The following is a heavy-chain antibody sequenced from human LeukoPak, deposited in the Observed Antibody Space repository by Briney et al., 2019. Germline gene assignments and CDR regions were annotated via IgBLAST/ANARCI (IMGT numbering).Heavy chain of an antibody. CDR3: AKGIPFDF. D-gene: IGHD2-2*02. CDR1: FPVTYGLH. V-gene: IGHV4-38-2*02. Sequence: PSETLSLTCSVSFPVTYGLHWAWIRQPPGKGLEFMGYVHHSGTTYYNPSLNSRATISVGASKYQFSLRLTSVTAADTAVYFCAKGIPFDFWGQGRLVTVSS. CDR2: VHHSGTT. J-gene: IGHJ4*02.